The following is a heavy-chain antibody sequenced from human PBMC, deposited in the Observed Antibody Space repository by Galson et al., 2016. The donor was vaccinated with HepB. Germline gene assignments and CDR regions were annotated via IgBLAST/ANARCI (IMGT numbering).Heavy chain of an antibody. CDR2: IGYDGSHK. J-gene: IGHJ6*04. V-gene: IGHV3-30*18. Sequence: SLRLSCAASGVIFSKYAMHWVRQAPGQGLEWVAVIGYDGSHKYYAESVKGRFIISRDNSKNTLHLQMNGLRPEDTAVYYCAKIYDEFWSGYYYCHYGMDVWGKGTRVTVSS. D-gene: IGHD3-3*01. CDR1: GVIFSKYA. CDR3: AKIYDEFWSGYYYCHYGMDV.